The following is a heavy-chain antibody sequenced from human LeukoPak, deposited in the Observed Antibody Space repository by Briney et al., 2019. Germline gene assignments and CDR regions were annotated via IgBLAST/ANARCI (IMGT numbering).Heavy chain of an antibody. J-gene: IGHJ4*02. CDR1: GYTFTGYY. Sequence: ASVKVSCKASGYTFTGYYIHWVRQAPGQGPEWMGWINPNSAGTDYAQKFQGRVTMTRDTSISTAYMELSRLRSDDTAVYYCARGTSTSRYNPDPQFLDSWGQGTLVTVSS. CDR2: INPNSAGT. CDR3: ARGTSTSRYNPDPQFLDS. D-gene: IGHD2-2*01. V-gene: IGHV1-2*02.